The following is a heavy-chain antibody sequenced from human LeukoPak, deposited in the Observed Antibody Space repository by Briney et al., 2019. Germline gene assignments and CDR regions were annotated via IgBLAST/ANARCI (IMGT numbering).Heavy chain of an antibody. J-gene: IGHJ4*02. V-gene: IGHV3-23*01. D-gene: IGHD3-10*01. CDR3: AKDHVRDYYGSGTFDY. CDR1: GFTFSSYA. CDR2: ISGSGDNT. Sequence: GGSLRLSCAASGFTFSSYAMSWVRQAPGKGLEWVSGISGSGDNTYYADSVKGRFTISRDNSKNTLYLQMNSLRAEDTAVYYCAKDHVRDYYGSGTFDYWGQGTLVTVSS.